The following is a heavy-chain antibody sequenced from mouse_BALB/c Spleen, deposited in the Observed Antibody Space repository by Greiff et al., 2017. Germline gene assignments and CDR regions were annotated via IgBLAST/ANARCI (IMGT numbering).Heavy chain of an antibody. Sequence: QVHVKQSGAELMKPGASVKISCKATGYTFSSYWIEWVKQRPGHGLEWIGEILPGSGSTNYNEKFKGKATFTADTSSNTAYMQLSSLTSEDSAVYYCAREAPKDYAMDYWGQGTSVTVSS. J-gene: IGHJ4*01. V-gene: IGHV1-9*01. CDR2: ILPGSGST. CDR3: AREAPKDYAMDY. CDR1: GYTFSSYW.